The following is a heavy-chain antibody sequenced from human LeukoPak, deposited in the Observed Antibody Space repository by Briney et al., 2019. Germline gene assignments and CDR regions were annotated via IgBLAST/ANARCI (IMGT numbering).Heavy chain of an antibody. J-gene: IGHJ4*02. CDR2: IYSGGST. CDR1: GFTVSSNY. CDR3: ARDSSGYYSEDGIDY. D-gene: IGHD3-22*01. V-gene: IGHV3-66*01. Sequence: PGGSLRLSCAASGFTVSSNYMSWVRQAPGKGLEWVSVIYSGGSTYYADSVKGRFTISRDNSKNTLYLQMNSLRAEDTAVYYCARDSSGYYSEDGIDYWGQGTLVTVSS.